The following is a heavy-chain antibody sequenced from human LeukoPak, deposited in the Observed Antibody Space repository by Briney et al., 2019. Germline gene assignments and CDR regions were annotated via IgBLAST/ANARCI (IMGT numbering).Heavy chain of an antibody. V-gene: IGHV5-51*01. CDR3: AKFGFGEIFGMDV. D-gene: IGHD3-10*01. Sequence: GESLKISCKGSGYSFTSYWIGWVRQMPGKGLEWMGIIYPGDSETRYSPSFQGQVTISADKSITTAYLQWSSLKASDTAMYYCAKFGFGEIFGMDVWGQGTTVTVSS. CDR2: IYPGDSET. CDR1: GYSFTSYW. J-gene: IGHJ6*02.